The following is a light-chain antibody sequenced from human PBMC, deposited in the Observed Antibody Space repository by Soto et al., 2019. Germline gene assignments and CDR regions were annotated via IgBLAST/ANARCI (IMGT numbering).Light chain of an antibody. CDR3: QQYGDSPPT. CDR1: QSVSTAF. V-gene: IGKV3-20*01. J-gene: IGKJ3*01. Sequence: IVLTQSPGTLFLSPGEKTTPSCRARQSVSTAFFAWYQQKPGQPLRLLIYAAASRATGIPDRFSGSGSATDFTLTISRLEPEDFAVYYCQQYGDSPPTLGRGT. CDR2: AAA.